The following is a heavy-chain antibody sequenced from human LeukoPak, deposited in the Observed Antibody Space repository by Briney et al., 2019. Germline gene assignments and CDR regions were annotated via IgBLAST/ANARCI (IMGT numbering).Heavy chain of an antibody. D-gene: IGHD3-22*01. CDR3: AKDLSSAIASALVLDV. V-gene: IGHV3-9*01. CDR1: GFTFDDYA. J-gene: IGHJ6*02. CDR2: ITWNRDNI. Sequence: GGSLRLSCTVSGFTFDDYAMHWVRHTPGKGLEWVAGITWNRDNIGYGDSVKGRFTISRDNVKNVLYLQMNSLRPEDTALYYCAKDLSSAIASALVLDVWGQGTTV.